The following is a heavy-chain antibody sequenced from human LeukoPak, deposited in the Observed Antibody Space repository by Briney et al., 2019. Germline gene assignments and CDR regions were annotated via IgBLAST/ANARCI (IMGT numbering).Heavy chain of an antibody. D-gene: IGHD2-15*01. CDR3: ARIPRYCSGGSCHRDAFDI. CDR1: GGSISSYY. CDR2: IYYSGST. V-gene: IGHV4-59*01. Sequence: SETLSLTCTVSGGSISSYYWSWIRHPPRKGLEWIGYIYYSGSTNYNPSLKSRATISVDMSKNQFSLKLSSVTAADTAVYYCARIPRYCSGGSCHRDAFDIWGQGTMVTVSS. J-gene: IGHJ3*02.